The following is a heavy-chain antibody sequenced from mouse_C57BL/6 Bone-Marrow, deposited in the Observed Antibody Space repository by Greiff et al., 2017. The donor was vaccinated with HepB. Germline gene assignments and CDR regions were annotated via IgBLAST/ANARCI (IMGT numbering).Heavy chain of an antibody. J-gene: IGHJ1*03. D-gene: IGHD1-1*01. CDR2: INPSSGYT. Sequence: QVQLQQSGAELAKPGASVKLSCTASGFTFTSYWMHWVKQRPGQGLEWIGYINPSSGYTKYNQKFKDKDTLTADKSSSTAYMQLSSLTYEDAAVYYYDGAAVYYCGSGYGYIDVWGRGTTVTVSS. CDR1: GFTFTSYW. CDR3: DGAAVYYCGSGYGYIDV. V-gene: IGHV1-7*01.